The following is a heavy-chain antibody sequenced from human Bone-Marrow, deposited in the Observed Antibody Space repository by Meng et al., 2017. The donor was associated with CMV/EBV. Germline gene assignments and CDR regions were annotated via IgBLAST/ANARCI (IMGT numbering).Heavy chain of an antibody. CDR3: TRVIDFWSGYDYYYYGMDV. D-gene: IGHD3-3*01. J-gene: IGHJ6*02. Sequence: GESLKISCTASGFTFGDYAMSWVRQAPGKGLEWVGFIRSKAYGGTTEYAASVKGRFTISRDDSKSIAYPQMNSLKTEDTAVYYCTRVIDFWSGYDYYYYGMDVWGQGTTVTVSS. V-gene: IGHV3-49*04. CDR1: GFTFGDYA. CDR2: IRSKAYGGTT.